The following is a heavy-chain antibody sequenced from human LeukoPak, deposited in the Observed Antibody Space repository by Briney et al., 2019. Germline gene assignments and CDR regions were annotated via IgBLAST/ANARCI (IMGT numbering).Heavy chain of an antibody. CDR2: IYDSGST. CDR3: ARHDDLMAGYCFDY. J-gene: IGHJ4*02. Sequence: KTSETLSLTCTVSGGSISRYYWSWIRQPPGKGLEWIGYIYDSGSTHYNPSLGSRVTISIDMSKNQFSLKLSSVTAADTAAYYCARHDDLMAGYCFDYWGQGTLVTVSS. D-gene: IGHD6-19*01. V-gene: IGHV4-59*08. CDR1: GGSISRYY.